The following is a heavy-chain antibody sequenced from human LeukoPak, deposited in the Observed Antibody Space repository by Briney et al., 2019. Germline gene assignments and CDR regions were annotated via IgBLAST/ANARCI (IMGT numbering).Heavy chain of an antibody. CDR1: RYTFTSYD. CDR2: MNPNSGNT. D-gene: IGHD4/OR15-4a*01. CDR3: ARKNYGSNRWFDP. Sequence: APVKVSCKASRYTFTSYDINWVRQATGQGLEWMGWMNPNSGNTGYARKFQGRVTMTRNTSISTAYMELSSLRSEDTAVYYCARKNYGSNRWFDPWGQGTLVTVPS. J-gene: IGHJ5*02. V-gene: IGHV1-8*01.